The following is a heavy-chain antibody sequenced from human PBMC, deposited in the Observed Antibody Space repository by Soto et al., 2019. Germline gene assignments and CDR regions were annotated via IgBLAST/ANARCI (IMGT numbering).Heavy chain of an antibody. D-gene: IGHD3-16*01. V-gene: IGHV3-7*01. CDR1: GFAFSHYW. CDR3: ARDRGGRSGKDV. Sequence: QVVESGGGLVQPGGSLRLSCAASGFAFSHYWMFWVRQAPGMGLEWVANIKEDGRERNYVDSVKGRFTIPRDNAKNSLYLEMNSLRSEDTAVYYCARDRGGRSGKDVWGKGTTVTVSS. J-gene: IGHJ6*04. CDR2: IKEDGRER.